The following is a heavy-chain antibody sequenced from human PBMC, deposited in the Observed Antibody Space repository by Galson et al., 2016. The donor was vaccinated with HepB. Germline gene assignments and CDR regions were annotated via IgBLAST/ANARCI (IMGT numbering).Heavy chain of an antibody. CDR2: ITLGSENI. J-gene: IGHJ4*02. V-gene: IGHV3-21*04. Sequence: SLSLSCAASGFSLRGYGMRWVRPAPGKGLEWVEGITLGSENIDNAETVRGRFRISRDNAGKSLFLQMNSLRQEDTGVYYCVKDRRVTTGVFESWGQGTLVVVSS. CDR3: VKDRRVTTGVFES. D-gene: IGHD4-23*01. CDR1: GFSLRGYG.